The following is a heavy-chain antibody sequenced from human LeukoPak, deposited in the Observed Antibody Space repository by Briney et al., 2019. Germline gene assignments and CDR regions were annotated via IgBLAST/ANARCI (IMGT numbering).Heavy chain of an antibody. CDR3: AKGSYDSSGYLYYFDY. CDR2: ISGSGGST. CDR1: GFTFSSYA. V-gene: IGHV3-23*01. Sequence: GGSLRLSCAASGFTFSSYAMSWVRQAPGKGLEWVSAISGSGGSTYYADSVKGRFTISRDDSKNTLYLQMNSLRAEDTAVYYCAKGSYDSSGYLYYFDYWGQGTLVTVSS. D-gene: IGHD3-22*01. J-gene: IGHJ4*02.